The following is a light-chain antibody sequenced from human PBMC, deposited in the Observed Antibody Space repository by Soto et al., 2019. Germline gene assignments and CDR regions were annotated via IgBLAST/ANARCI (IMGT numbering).Light chain of an antibody. V-gene: IGKV1-39*01. Sequence: DIQMTQSPSSLSASVGDRVTITCRASQSISSYLNWYQQKPGKAPKLLIYAASSLQSGVPSRFSCSGSGTDFTLTISSPQPEDFATYYCQQSYIIPYTFGQGTKLEIK. CDR1: QSISSY. CDR2: AAS. J-gene: IGKJ2*01. CDR3: QQSYIIPYT.